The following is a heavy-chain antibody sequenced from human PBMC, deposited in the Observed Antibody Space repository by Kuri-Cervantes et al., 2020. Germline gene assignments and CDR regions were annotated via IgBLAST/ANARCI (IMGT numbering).Heavy chain of an antibody. CDR1: GGSVSSGSYY. CDR2: IYYSGST. J-gene: IGHJ3*02. D-gene: IGHD4-17*01. Sequence: SETLSLTCTVSGGSVSSGSYYWSFIRQPPGKGLEWIGHIYYSGSTNYNPSLKSRVTISVDTSKNQFSLKLSSVTAADTAVYYCARVTLSIDYGDLDAFDIWGQGTMVTVSS. V-gene: IGHV4-61*01. CDR3: ARVTLSIDYGDLDAFDI.